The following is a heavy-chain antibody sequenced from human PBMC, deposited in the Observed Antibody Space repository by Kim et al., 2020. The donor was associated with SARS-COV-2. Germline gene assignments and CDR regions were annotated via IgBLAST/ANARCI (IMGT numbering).Heavy chain of an antibody. CDR3: ASSPGIAAAGTRVHDAFDI. V-gene: IGHV3-30*04. CDR2: ISYDGSNK. CDR1: GFTFSSYA. J-gene: IGHJ3*02. D-gene: IGHD6-13*01. Sequence: GGSLRLSCAASGFTFSSYAMHWVRQAPGKGLEWVAVISYDGSNKYYADSVKGRFTISRDNSKNTLYLQMNSLRAEDTAVYYCASSPGIAAAGTRVHDAFDIWGQGTMVTVSS.